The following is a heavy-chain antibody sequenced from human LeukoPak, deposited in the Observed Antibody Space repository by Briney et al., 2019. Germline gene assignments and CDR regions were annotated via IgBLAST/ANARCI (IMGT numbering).Heavy chain of an antibody. Sequence: PGRSLRLSCAASGFSFGSYGMHWVRQTPGKGLEWVAVISYDGSNKYYAESVKGRFTISRDNSKNTLYLQMNSLRAEDTAVYYCAKGWFGEFRGGMDVWGLGTTVTVSS. CDR3: AKGWFGEFRGGMDV. CDR1: GFSFGSYG. V-gene: IGHV3-30*18. CDR2: ISYDGSNK. J-gene: IGHJ6*02. D-gene: IGHD3-10*01.